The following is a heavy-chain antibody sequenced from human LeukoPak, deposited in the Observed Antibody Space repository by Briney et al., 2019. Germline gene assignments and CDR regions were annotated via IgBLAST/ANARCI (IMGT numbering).Heavy chain of an antibody. V-gene: IGHV2-26*01. CDR3: AHTYDFWSGYYL. J-gene: IGHJ4*02. CDR2: IFSNDEK. Sequence: ASGPTLVNPTETLTLTCTVSGFSLSNARMGVSWIRQPPGKALEWLAHIFSNDEKSYSTSLKSRLTISKDTSKSQVVLTMTNMDPVDTATYYCAHTYDFWSGYYLWGQGTLVTVSS. D-gene: IGHD3-3*01. CDR1: GFSLSNARMG.